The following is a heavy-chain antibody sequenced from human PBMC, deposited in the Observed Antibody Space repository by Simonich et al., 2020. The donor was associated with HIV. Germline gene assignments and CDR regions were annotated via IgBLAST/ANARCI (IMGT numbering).Heavy chain of an antibody. CDR1: GFTFSSYA. Sequence: QVQLVEAGGGVVQPGRSLRLSCAASGFTFSSYAMHWVRQAPGKGLEWVAVISYDGSNKYYADSVKGRFTISRDNSKNTLYLQMNSLRAEDTAVYYCARGGSISSVWADDYWGQGTLVTVSS. CDR2: ISYDGSNK. D-gene: IGHD3-16*01. CDR3: ARGGSISSVWADDY. J-gene: IGHJ4*02. V-gene: IGHV3-30*07.